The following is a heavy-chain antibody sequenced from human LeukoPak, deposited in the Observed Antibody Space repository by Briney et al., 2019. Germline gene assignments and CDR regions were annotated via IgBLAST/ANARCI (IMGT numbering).Heavy chain of an antibody. V-gene: IGHV3-7*01. Sequence: AGGSLRLSCAASGFTFSSYWMSWVRQASGKGLEWVANINQDRSEKYYVDSVKGRFTISRDNAENSLYLQMNSLRVEDTAVYYCARAPTVLVGYCSSSSCQADYWGQGTLVTVSS. J-gene: IGHJ4*02. D-gene: IGHD2-2*01. CDR2: INQDRSEK. CDR1: GFTFSSYW. CDR3: ARAPTVLVGYCSSSSCQADY.